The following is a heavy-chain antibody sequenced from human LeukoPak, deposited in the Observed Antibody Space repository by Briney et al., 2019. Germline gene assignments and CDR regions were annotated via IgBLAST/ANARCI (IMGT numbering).Heavy chain of an antibody. CDR1: GGSISSGSYY. Sequence: SETLSLTCTVSGGSISSGSYYWSWIRQPAGKGLEWIGRIYTSGSTNYNPSLKSRVTISVDTSKNQFSLKLSSVTAADTAVYYCARDTRFWGDWHDAFDIWGQGTMVTVSS. D-gene: IGHD3-16*01. J-gene: IGHJ3*02. CDR2: IYTSGST. CDR3: ARDTRFWGDWHDAFDI. V-gene: IGHV4-61*02.